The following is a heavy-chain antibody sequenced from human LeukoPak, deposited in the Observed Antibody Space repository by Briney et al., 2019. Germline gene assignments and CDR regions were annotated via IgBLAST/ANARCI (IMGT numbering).Heavy chain of an antibody. V-gene: IGHV3-7*03. CDR3: ARDPYYYDSSGYSP. Sequence: GGSLRLSCAASGFTFSSYCMSWVRQAPGKGLEWVANIKQDGSEKYYVDSVKGRFTISRDNAKNSLYLQMNSLRAEDTAVYYCARDPYYYDSSGYSPWGQGTLVTVSS. CDR2: IKQDGSEK. J-gene: IGHJ4*02. D-gene: IGHD3-22*01. CDR1: GFTFSSYC.